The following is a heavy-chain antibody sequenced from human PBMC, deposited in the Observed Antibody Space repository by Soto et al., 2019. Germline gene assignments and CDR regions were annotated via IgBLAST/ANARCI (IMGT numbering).Heavy chain of an antibody. CDR2: ISWDGGST. CDR3: AKARGYYDSSGYLFFDY. CDR1: GFRFDGYA. D-gene: IGHD3-22*01. V-gene: IGHV3-43*01. J-gene: IGHJ4*02. Sequence: PGGSLRLSCAVSGFRFDGYAMHWVRQAPGKGLEWVSLISWDGGSTYYADSVKGRFTISRDNSKNSLYLQMNSLRTEDTALYYCAKARGYYDSSGYLFFDYWGQGTLVTVSP.